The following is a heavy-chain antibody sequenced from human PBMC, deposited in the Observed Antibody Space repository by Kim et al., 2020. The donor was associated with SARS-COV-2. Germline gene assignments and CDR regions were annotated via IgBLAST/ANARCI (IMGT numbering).Heavy chain of an antibody. J-gene: IGHJ4*02. CDR2: ISGSGGST. D-gene: IGHD5-18*01. CDR1: GFTFSSYA. CDR3: ANQDTAMELGYSDY. Sequence: GGSLRLSCAASGFTFSSYAMSWVRQAPGKGLEWVSAISGSGGSTYYADSVKGRFTISRDNSKNTLYLQMNSLRAEDTAVYYCANQDTAMELGYSDYWGQGTLVTVSS. V-gene: IGHV3-23*01.